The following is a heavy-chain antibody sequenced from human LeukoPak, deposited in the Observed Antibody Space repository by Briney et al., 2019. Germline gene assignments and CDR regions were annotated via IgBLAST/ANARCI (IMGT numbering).Heavy chain of an antibody. D-gene: IGHD2-15*01. CDR2: ISGSGSST. Sequence: GGSLRLSCAASGLTFNSYTMSWVRQAPGKGLEWVSPISGSGSSTYYADSVKGRFTISRDNSKNTLYLQMNRLRAEDTAVYYCARASYCSGGICYYYYWGQGTLVTVSS. V-gene: IGHV3-23*01. CDR1: GLTFNSYT. CDR3: ARASYCSGGICYYYY. J-gene: IGHJ4*02.